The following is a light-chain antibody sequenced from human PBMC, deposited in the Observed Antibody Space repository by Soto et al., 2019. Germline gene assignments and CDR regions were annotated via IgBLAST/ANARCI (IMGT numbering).Light chain of an antibody. CDR1: QGISIS. CDR2: APS. CDR3: HRLNGPPLK. J-gene: IGKJ4*02. V-gene: IGKV1-9*01. Sequence: DIQLTQSPSFLSVSVGDRVTITCRASQGISISLGWYQQRPVKAPYLLIYAPSSLESGVPSRCSGSGSGTEFTLTITGLQPEDFATYYWHRLNGPPLKFGGGTKVEIK.